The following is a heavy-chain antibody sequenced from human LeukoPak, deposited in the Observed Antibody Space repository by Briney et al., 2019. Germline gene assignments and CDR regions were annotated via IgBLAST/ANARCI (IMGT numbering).Heavy chain of an antibody. V-gene: IGHV3-30*14. CDR2: ISYDGSNK. J-gene: IGHJ6*02. CDR3: ARDQILYSSGWQGTDYYYGMGV. Sequence: GGSLRLSCAASGFTFSSYAMHWVRQAPGKGLEWVAVISYDGSNKYYADSVKGRFTISRDNSKNTLYLQMNSLRAEDTAVYYCARDQILYSSGWQGTDYYYGMGVWGQGTTVTVSS. CDR1: GFTFSSYA. D-gene: IGHD6-19*01.